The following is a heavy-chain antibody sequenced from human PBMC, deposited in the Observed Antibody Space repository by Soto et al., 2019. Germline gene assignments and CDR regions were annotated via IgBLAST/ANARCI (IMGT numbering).Heavy chain of an antibody. Sequence: SLRLSCAASGFTFVDYTMHWFRQAPVKGLEWVSCISWNSGSIGYADSVKGRFTISRDNAKNSLYLQMNSLRAEDTALYYCAKDTAAGAFDIWGQGTMVTVSS. V-gene: IGHV3-9*01. CDR1: GFTFVDYT. J-gene: IGHJ3*02. D-gene: IGHD6-25*01. CDR2: ISWNSGSI. CDR3: AKDTAAGAFDI.